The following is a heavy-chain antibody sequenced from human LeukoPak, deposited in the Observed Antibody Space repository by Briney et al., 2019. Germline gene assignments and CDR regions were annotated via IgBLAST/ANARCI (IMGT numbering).Heavy chain of an antibody. J-gene: IGHJ4*02. Sequence: GGSLRLSCAASGFIVSGDFMNWVRQAPGKGLEWVSSISSSSSYIYYADSVKGRFTISRDNAKNSLYLQMNSLRAEDTAVYYCARRYYDSSGYHFDYWGQGTLVTVSS. D-gene: IGHD3-22*01. CDR2: ISSSSSYI. V-gene: IGHV3-21*01. CDR3: ARRYYDSSGYHFDY. CDR1: GFIVSGDF.